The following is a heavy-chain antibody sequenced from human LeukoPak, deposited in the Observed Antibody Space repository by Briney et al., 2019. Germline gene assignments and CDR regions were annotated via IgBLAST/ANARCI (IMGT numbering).Heavy chain of an antibody. V-gene: IGHV3-74*01. CDR1: GFTFSNYW. J-gene: IGHJ6*03. Sequence: GGSLRLSCAASGFTFSNYWMYWVRQAPGKGLVWVSGVDSDGGRTTYADSVKGRFTMSRDNAKNTLYMQMTSLRAEDTAVYYCARVHYYYYMDVWGKGTTVTVSS. CDR2: VDSDGGRT. CDR3: ARVHYYYYMDV.